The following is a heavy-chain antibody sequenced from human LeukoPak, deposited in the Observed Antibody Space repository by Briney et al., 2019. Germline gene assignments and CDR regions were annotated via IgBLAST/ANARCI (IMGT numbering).Heavy chain of an antibody. V-gene: IGHV1-46*01. CDR3: ARDGSYYDSSGYSYYYGMDV. J-gene: IGHJ6*02. D-gene: IGHD3-22*01. CDR1: GYTSTSYY. Sequence: GASVRVSCKASGYTSTSYYMHWVRQAPGQGLEWMGIINPSGGSTSYAQKFQGRVTMTRDTSTSTVYMELSSLRSEDTAVYYCARDGSYYDSSGYSYYYGMDVWGQGTTVTVSS. CDR2: INPSGGST.